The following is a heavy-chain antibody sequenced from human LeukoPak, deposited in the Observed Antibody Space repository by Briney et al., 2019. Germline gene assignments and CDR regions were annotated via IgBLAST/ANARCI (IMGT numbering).Heavy chain of an antibody. V-gene: IGHV3-23*01. CDR3: AKDPYYYDTSGYNGDY. CDR2: ISGSGGST. D-gene: IGHD3-22*01. J-gene: IGHJ4*02. Sequence: PGGSLRLSCAASGFTFSNYAMSWVRQAPGKGLECVSSISGSGGSTYYADSVKGRFTISRDNSKNTLFLQMNSLRAEDTAVYYCAKDPYYYDTSGYNGDYWGQGTLVTVSS. CDR1: GFTFSNYA.